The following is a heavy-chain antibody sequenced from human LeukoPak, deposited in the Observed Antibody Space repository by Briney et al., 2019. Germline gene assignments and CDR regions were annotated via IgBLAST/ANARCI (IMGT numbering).Heavy chain of an antibody. Sequence: GTSLRLSCAASGFTFSSYAMHWVRQAPGKGLEWVAVISSDENNKSYADSVKGRFTTSRDNSKNTLYLQMNSLRAEDTAVYYCARVGSTSKNYYFYGMDVWGQGTRSPSP. D-gene: IGHD2-2*01. CDR1: GFTFSSYA. CDR2: ISSDENNK. J-gene: IGHJ6*02. V-gene: IGHV3-30-3*01. CDR3: ARVGSTSKNYYFYGMDV.